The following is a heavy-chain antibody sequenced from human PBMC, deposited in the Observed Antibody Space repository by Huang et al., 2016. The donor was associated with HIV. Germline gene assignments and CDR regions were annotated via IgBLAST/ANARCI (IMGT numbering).Heavy chain of an antibody. V-gene: IGHV3-74*01. D-gene: IGHD3-22*01. J-gene: IGHJ4*02. Sequence: EVQLVESGGGLVQPGGSLRLSCAASGFSISSYWMHWVRQAPGKGLVWVGRINSEGSSTSYADSVKGRFTISRDNAKNTLYLQMNSLRAEDTAVYYCARDPRIQSWLNFFDYWGQGTLVSVSS. CDR2: INSEGSST. CDR1: GFSISSYW. CDR3: ARDPRIQSWLNFFDY.